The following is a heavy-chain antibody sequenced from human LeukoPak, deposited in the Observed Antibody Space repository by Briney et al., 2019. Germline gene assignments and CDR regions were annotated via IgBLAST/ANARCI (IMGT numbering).Heavy chain of an antibody. CDR2: ISYDGSTK. J-gene: IGHJ5*02. CDR3: ARDSPDRSHSDWFDP. D-gene: IGHD1-14*01. CDR1: GFTFSSYA. Sequence: GRSLRLSCAASGFTFSSYAMHWVRQAPGKGLEWVAVISYDGSTKYYADSVKGRFTISGDNSKNTLYLQMNSLRTEDTAVYYCARDSPDRSHSDWFDPWGQGTLVTVSS. V-gene: IGHV3-30-3*01.